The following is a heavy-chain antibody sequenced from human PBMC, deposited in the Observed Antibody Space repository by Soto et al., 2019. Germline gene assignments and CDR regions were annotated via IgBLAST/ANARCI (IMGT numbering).Heavy chain of an antibody. CDR2: ISGSGGRT. CDR3: AKDLAYSDILSGYSGMDV. CDR1: GFTFSSYA. Sequence: PGGSLRLSCAASGFTFSSYAMNWVRQAPGEGLEWVSGISGSGGRTYYADSVKGRFTISRDNSKNTVYLQMNSLRAEDTAVYYCAKDLAYSDILSGYSGMDVWGQGTTVTVSS. J-gene: IGHJ6*02. V-gene: IGHV3-23*01. D-gene: IGHD3-9*01.